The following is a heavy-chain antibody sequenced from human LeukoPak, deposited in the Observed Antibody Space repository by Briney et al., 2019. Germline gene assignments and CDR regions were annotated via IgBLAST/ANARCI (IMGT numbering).Heavy chain of an antibody. Sequence: ASVKVCCKVSGYTLTELSMHWVRQAPGKGLEWMGGFDPEDGETIYAQKFQGRVTMTEDTSTDTAYMELSSLRSEDTAVYYCATDLSSGYYPTDYWGQGTLVTVSS. V-gene: IGHV1-24*01. D-gene: IGHD3-22*01. CDR1: GYTLTELS. J-gene: IGHJ4*02. CDR3: ATDLSSGYYPTDY. CDR2: FDPEDGET.